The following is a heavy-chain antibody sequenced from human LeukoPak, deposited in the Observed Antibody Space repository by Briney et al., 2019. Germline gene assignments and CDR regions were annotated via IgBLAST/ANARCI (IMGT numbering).Heavy chain of an antibody. V-gene: IGHV4-34*01. CDR2: INHSGST. CDR1: GGSFSGYY. CDR3: ARGVSITMIVVVISNYNWFDP. D-gene: IGHD3-22*01. Sequence: SETLSLTCAVYGGSFSGYYWSWIRQPPGEGLEWIGEINHSGSTNYNPSLKSRVTISVDTSKNQFSLKLSSVTAADTAVYYCARGVSITMIVVVISNYNWFDPWGQGTLVTVSS. J-gene: IGHJ5*02.